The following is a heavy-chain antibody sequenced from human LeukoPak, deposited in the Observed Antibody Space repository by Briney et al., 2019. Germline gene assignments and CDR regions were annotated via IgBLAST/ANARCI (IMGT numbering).Heavy chain of an antibody. D-gene: IGHD3-16*02. CDR1: GYTFTSYD. Sequence: ASVKVPCKASGYTFTSYDINWVRQATGQGLEWMGWMNPNSGNTGSAQRFQGRVTMTRDTSISTAYMELSSLRSEDTAVYYCARGPLVRLPSSFGPWGQGTLVTVSS. CDR3: ARGPLVRLPSSFGP. J-gene: IGHJ5*02. V-gene: IGHV1-8*01. CDR2: MNPNSGNT.